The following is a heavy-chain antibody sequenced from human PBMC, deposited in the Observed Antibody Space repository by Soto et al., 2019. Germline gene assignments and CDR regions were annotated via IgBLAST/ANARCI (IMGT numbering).Heavy chain of an antibody. CDR2: VTADGGT. V-gene: IGHV3-23*01. J-gene: IGHJ3*02. CDR3: APHVSCSGGSCQYDAFAI. Sequence: EVQVLESGGGLVQPGGSLRLSCEGSGFTVSSHAMTWIRQAPGKGPEWVSTVTADGGTYYADSVKGRFAMSRDTSENTLYLQMNSLGAEDTAAYYCAPHVSCSGGSCQYDAFAIRGQGTMVTFSS. D-gene: IGHD2-15*01. CDR1: GFTVSSHA.